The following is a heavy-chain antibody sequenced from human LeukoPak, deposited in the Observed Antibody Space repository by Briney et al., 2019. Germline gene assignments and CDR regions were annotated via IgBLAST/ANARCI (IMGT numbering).Heavy chain of an antibody. V-gene: IGHV4-59*01. D-gene: IGHD6-13*01. J-gene: IGHJ4*02. Sequence: PSETLSLTCTVSGGSISSYYWSWIRQPPGKGLEWIGYICYSGSTNYNPSLKSRVTISVDTSKNQFSLKLSSVTAADTAVYYCARVHIAAAGPYYFDYWGQGTLVTVSS. CDR1: GGSISSYY. CDR2: ICYSGST. CDR3: ARVHIAAAGPYYFDY.